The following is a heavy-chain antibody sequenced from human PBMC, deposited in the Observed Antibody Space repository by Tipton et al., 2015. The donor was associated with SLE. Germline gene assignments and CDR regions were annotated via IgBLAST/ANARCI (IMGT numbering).Heavy chain of an antibody. D-gene: IGHD3-16*01. J-gene: IGHJ3*02. CDR1: GGSFSGYY. Sequence: LRLSCAVYGGSFSGYYWNWIRQPPGKGLEWIAEITHSGSTNYNPPLKSRVTISVNTSKNQFSLRLSSVTAADTALYYCARGDLYSDYVWGTLRGAFDIWGQGTMVTVSS. CDR3: ARGDLYSDYVWGTLRGAFDI. CDR2: ITHSGST. V-gene: IGHV4-34*01.